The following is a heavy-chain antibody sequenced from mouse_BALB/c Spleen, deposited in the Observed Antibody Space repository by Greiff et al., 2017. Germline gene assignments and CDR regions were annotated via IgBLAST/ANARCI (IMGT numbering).Heavy chain of an antibody. D-gene: IGHD1-1*01. CDR3: AREYYGSRGAWFAY. Sequence: EVKLVESGGGLVKPGGSLKLSCAASGFTFSSYAMSWVRQSPEKRLEWVAEISSGGSYTYYPDTVTGRFTISRDNAKNTLYLEMSSLRSEDTAMYYCAREYYGSRGAWFAYWGQGTLVTVSA. CDR1: GFTFSSYA. J-gene: IGHJ3*01. V-gene: IGHV5-9-4*01. CDR2: ISSGGSYT.